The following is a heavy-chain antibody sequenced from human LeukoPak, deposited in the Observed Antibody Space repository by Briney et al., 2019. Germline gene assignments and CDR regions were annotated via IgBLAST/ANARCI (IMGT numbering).Heavy chain of an antibody. CDR2: ISSSSNYI. V-gene: IGHV3-21*01. J-gene: IGHJ3*02. CDR1: GFSFSSYS. CDR3: ARAKMFYYEGGTYYHAFDI. D-gene: IGHD3-22*01. Sequence: GGSLRLSCAASGFSFSSYSMDWVRQAPGKGLEWVSSISSSSNYIYYADSVKGRFTISRDNAKNSLYLQMNSLRAEDTAVYYCARAKMFYYEGGTYYHAFDIWGQGTMVTVSS.